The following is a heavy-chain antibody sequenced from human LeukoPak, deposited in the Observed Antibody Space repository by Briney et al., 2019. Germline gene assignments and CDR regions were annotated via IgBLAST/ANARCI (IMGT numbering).Heavy chain of an antibody. V-gene: IGHV3-48*03. CDR1: GFTFSSYE. Sequence: PGGSLRLSCAASGFTFSSYEMNWVRQAPGKGLEWVSYISSSGSTIYYADSVKGRFTISRDNSKNTPYLQMNSLRAEDTAVYYCAKDDLVGYYDSSGYYYVRFDYWGQGTLVTVSS. J-gene: IGHJ4*02. CDR3: AKDDLVGYYDSSGYYYVRFDY. CDR2: ISSSGSTI. D-gene: IGHD3-22*01.